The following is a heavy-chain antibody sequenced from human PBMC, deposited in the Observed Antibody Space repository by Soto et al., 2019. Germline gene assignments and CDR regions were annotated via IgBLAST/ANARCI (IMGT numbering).Heavy chain of an antibody. CDR1: GYTFTSYG. CDR2: ISAYNGNT. Sequence: TSVKVSCKASGYTFTSYGISWVRKTPGQGLEWMGWISAYNGNTNYAQKLQGRVTMTTDTSTSTAYMELRSLRSDDTDVYYCARSRSQRSAFDIWGQGTMVTVSS. V-gene: IGHV1-18*01. CDR3: ARSRSQRSAFDI. J-gene: IGHJ3*02.